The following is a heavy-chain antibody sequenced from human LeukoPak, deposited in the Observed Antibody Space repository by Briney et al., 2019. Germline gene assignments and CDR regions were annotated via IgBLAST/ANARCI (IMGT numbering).Heavy chain of an antibody. CDR2: ISGSGDGT. Sequence: GGSLRLSCAASGFTFSSYAMTWVRQAPGKGLEWVSGISGSGDGTYYADSVKGRFTISRDNSKNTLYLQMNSLRAEDTALYYCAKPAKTDYADYWGQGTLVTVSS. CDR3: AKPAKTDYADY. D-gene: IGHD1-14*01. V-gene: IGHV3-23*01. CDR1: GFTFSSYA. J-gene: IGHJ4*02.